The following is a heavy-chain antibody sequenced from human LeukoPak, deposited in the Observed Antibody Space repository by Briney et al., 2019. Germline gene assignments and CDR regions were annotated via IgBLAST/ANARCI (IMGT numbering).Heavy chain of an antibody. CDR3: AREYEDYYYMDV. CDR1: GFTVSSNY. CDR2: IYSGGST. J-gene: IGHJ6*03. V-gene: IGHV3-53*01. Sequence: GGSLRLSCAASGFTVSSNYMSWVRQAPGKGLEWVSVIYSGGSTYYADSVKGRFTISRDNSKNTLYLQMNSLRAEDTAVYYCAREYEDYYYMDVWGKGTTVTVSS. D-gene: IGHD3-3*01.